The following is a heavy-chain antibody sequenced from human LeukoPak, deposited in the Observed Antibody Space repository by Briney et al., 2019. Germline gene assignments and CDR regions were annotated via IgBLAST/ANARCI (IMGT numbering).Heavy chain of an antibody. CDR2: IYYLGST. J-gene: IGHJ4*02. D-gene: IGHD5-24*01. CDR3: ARGTATFDY. V-gene: IGHV4-59*01. Sequence: SETLSLTCTVSGGSIRGYYWSWIRQPPGKGLEWIGYIYYLGSTTYNPSLKSRVTISEDTSKNQFSLKLTSVTAADTAVYYCARGTATFDYWGQGTLVTVSS. CDR1: GGSIRGYY.